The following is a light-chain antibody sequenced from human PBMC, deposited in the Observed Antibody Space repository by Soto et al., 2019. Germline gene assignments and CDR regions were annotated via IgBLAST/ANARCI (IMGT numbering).Light chain of an antibody. J-gene: IGKJ4*01. CDR2: DAF. V-gene: IGKV3-15*01. CDR3: QQYNNWPPLT. CDR1: QSVGSK. Sequence: EVVMTQSPATLSVSPGERATLSCRAIQSVGSKLAWYQQKPGQAPRLLIFDAFTRATGIPARFSGSGSGTEFTLFISRLQSEDFAVYYCQQYNNWPPLTFGGGTKVEI.